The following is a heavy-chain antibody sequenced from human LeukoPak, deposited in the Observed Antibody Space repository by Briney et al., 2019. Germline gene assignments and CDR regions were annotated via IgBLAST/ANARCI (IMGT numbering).Heavy chain of an antibody. CDR2: IYYSGST. J-gene: IGHJ4*02. V-gene: IGHV4-59*01. CDR3: ARGPSSGYYFFFDY. CDR1: GGSISSYY. D-gene: IGHD3-22*01. Sequence: PSGTLSLTCTVSGGSISSYYWSWIRQPPGKGLEWIGYIYYSGSTNYNPSLKSRVTISVDTSKNQFSLKLSSVTAADTAVYYCARGPSSGYYFFFDYWGQGTLVTVSS.